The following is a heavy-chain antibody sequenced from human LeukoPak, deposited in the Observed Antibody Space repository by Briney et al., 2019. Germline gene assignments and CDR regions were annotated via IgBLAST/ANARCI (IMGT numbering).Heavy chain of an antibody. D-gene: IGHD3-22*01. CDR3: ARDYYDSSGYYYGFYYFDY. J-gene: IGHJ4*02. Sequence: SETLSLTCTVSGGSISSHYWSWIRQPPGKGLEWIGEINHSGSTNYNPSLKSRVTISVDTSKNQFSLKLSSVTAADTAVYYCARDYYDSSGYYYGFYYFDYWGQGTLVTVSS. CDR2: INHSGST. CDR1: GGSISSHY. V-gene: IGHV4-34*01.